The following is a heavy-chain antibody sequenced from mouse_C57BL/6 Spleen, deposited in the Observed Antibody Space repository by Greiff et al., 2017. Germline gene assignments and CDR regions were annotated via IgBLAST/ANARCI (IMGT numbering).Heavy chain of an antibody. D-gene: IGHD4-1*01. CDR2: INPSTGGT. CDR3: ARRDWDGGYFDV. CDR1: GYSFTGYY. Sequence: EVQLQQSGHELVKPGASVKISCKASGYSFTGYYMNWVKQSPEKSLEWIGEINPSTGGTTYNQKFKAKATLTVDKSSSTAYMQLKSLTSEDSAVYYCARRDWDGGYFDVWGTGTTVTVSS. V-gene: IGHV1-42*01. J-gene: IGHJ1*03.